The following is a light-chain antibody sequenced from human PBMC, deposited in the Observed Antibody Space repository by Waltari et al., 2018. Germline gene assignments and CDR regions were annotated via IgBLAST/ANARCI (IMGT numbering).Light chain of an antibody. CDR2: GAS. V-gene: IGKV1-12*01. Sequence: DIQMTQSPSSVSASVGDSVTITCRASQDISGRLAWYQQKPGVAPKPLIYGASNLLNGVPSRFSGCGSGTDFALTVSSLQSEDFATYFCQQTNTFPLTFGPGTRVEIK. J-gene: IGKJ1*01. CDR3: QQTNTFPLT. CDR1: QDISGR.